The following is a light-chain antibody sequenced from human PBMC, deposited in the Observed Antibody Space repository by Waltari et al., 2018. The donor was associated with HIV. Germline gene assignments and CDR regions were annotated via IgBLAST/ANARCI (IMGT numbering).Light chain of an antibody. CDR3: AAWDESLNAWV. J-gene: IGLJ3*02. Sequence: QSVLPQPPSASGTPGQRVTISCSGSRSNIGSNDVNWYQQVPGTAPKFLMYSNNKRPSGVPYRFAGSESGTSASLAMSGLQSDDEADYYCAAWDESLNAWVFGGGTRLTVL. CDR2: SNN. V-gene: IGLV1-44*01. CDR1: RSNIGSND.